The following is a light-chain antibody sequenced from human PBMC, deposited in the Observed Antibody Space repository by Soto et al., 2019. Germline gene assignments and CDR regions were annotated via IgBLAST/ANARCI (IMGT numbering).Light chain of an antibody. Sequence: QSALTQPASVSGSPGQSITISCTGTSSDVGGYSYVSWYQQHPGKAPKLMIFEVNNRPSELSNRFSGSKSGNTASLTISGLQPEDEADYYCNSYTSNSTWVFGGGTKLTAL. CDR2: EVN. V-gene: IGLV2-14*01. CDR1: SSDVGGYSY. CDR3: NSYTSNSTWV. J-gene: IGLJ3*02.